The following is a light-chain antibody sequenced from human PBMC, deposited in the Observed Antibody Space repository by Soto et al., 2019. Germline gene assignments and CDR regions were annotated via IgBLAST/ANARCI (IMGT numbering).Light chain of an antibody. CDR3: CSYAGSSTFPYV. J-gene: IGLJ1*01. Sequence: QSALTQPASVSGSPGQSITISCTGTSRDVGSYNLVSWYQQHPGKAPKLMIYEGSKRPSGVSNRFSGSKSGNTASLTISGPQAEDEADYYCCSYAGSSTFPYVFGTGTKVTVL. CDR1: SRDVGSYNL. V-gene: IGLV2-23*03. CDR2: EGS.